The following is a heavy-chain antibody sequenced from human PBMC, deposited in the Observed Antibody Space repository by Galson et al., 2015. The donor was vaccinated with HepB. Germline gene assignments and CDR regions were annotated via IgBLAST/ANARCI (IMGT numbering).Heavy chain of an antibody. Sequence: SLRLSCAASGFTFGSYWMHWVRQAPGKGLVWVSRINSDGSSTSYADSAKGRFTISRDNAKNTLYLQMNSLRAEDTAVYYCARDFGGFYDFWSGYYFSGGNDAFDIWGQGTMVTVSS. CDR2: INSDGSST. CDR3: ARDFGGFYDFWSGYYFSGGNDAFDI. D-gene: IGHD3-3*01. CDR1: GFTFGSYW. J-gene: IGHJ3*02. V-gene: IGHV3-74*01.